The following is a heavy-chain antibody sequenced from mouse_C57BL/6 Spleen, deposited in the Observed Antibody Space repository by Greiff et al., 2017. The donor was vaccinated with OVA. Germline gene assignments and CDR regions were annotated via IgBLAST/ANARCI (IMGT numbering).Heavy chain of an antibody. CDR1: GYTFTSYW. D-gene: IGHD2-2*01. V-gene: IGHV1-52*01. CDR2: IDPSDSET. CDR3: ARVDGYDDYAMDY. J-gene: IGHJ4*01. Sequence: QVQLQQPGAELLRPGSSVKLSCKASGYTFTSYWMHWVKQRPIQGLEWIGNIDPSDSETHYNQKFKDKATLTVYKSSSTSYMQLSSLTSEDSAVYYCARVDGYDDYAMDYWGQGTSVTVSS.